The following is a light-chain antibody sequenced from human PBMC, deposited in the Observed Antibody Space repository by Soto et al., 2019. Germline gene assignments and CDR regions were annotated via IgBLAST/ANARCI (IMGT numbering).Light chain of an antibody. CDR1: SSNIGSNY. CDR3: AAWDGSLSGNYV. Sequence: QSVLTEPPSASGTPGQRITISCSGSSSNIGSNYVYWYQHLPGTAPKLLIYSNDQRPSGVPDRFSGSKSGTSASLAISGLRSEDEADYYCAAWDGSLSGNYVVGTGTKVTV. V-gene: IGLV1-47*02. CDR2: SND. J-gene: IGLJ1*01.